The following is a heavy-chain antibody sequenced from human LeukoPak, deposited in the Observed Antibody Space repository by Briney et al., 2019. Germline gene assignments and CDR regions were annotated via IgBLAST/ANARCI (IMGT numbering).Heavy chain of an antibody. D-gene: IGHD3-16*01. J-gene: IGHJ4*02. CDR3: TTEPTFSQIFSVGDYVGY. Sequence: TGGSLRLSCAASGFTFSNAWMSWVRQAPGKGLEWVGRIKSKTDGGTTDYAAPVRGRFTISRDDSKNTLYLQMNSLKTEDTAVYYCTTEPTFSQIFSVGDYVGYWGQGTLVTVSS. CDR2: IKSKTDGGTT. V-gene: IGHV3-15*01. CDR1: GFTFSNAW.